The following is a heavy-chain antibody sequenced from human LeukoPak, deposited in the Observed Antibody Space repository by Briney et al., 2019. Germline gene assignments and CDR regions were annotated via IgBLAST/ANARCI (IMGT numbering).Heavy chain of an antibody. CDR3: ARDALYGGTTRIGIYYYYYGMDV. Sequence: ASVKVSCKASGYTFTSYYMHWVRQAPGQGLEWMGIINPSGGSTSYAQKLQGRVTMTTDTSTSTAYMELRSLRSDDTAVYYCARDALYGGTTRIGIYYYYYGMDVWGQGTTVTVSS. CDR2: INPSGGST. V-gene: IGHV1-46*01. D-gene: IGHD4-23*01. J-gene: IGHJ6*02. CDR1: GYTFTSYY.